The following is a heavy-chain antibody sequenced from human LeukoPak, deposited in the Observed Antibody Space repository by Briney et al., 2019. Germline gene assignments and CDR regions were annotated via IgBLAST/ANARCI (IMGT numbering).Heavy chain of an antibody. CDR2: INPNSGGT. CDR3: ARDHYYYYYMDV. J-gene: IGHJ6*03. Sequence: ASVKVSCKASGYTFTGYYMHWVRQAPGQGLEWMGWINPNSGGTNYAQKLQGRVTMTRDTSISTAYMELSRLRSDDTAVYYCARDHYYYYYMDVWGKGTTVTISS. CDR1: GYTFTGYY. V-gene: IGHV1-2*02.